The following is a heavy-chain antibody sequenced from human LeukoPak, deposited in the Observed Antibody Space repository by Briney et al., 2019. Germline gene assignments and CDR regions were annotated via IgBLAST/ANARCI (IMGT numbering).Heavy chain of an antibody. CDR1: GITFGRYA. Sequence: GGSLRLSCGASGITFGRYAMSWVRQAPGKGLQWVSQIDGSGGALYYADSVRGRFTISRDNAKNSLYLQMNSLRAEDTAVYYCARRAGAYSHPYDYWGQGTLVTVSS. D-gene: IGHD4/OR15-4a*01. V-gene: IGHV3-23*01. CDR3: ARRAGAYSHPYDY. CDR2: IDGSGGAL. J-gene: IGHJ4*02.